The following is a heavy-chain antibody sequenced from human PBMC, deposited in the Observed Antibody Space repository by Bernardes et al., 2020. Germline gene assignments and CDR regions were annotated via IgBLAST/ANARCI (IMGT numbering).Heavy chain of an antibody. D-gene: IGHD6-13*01. Sequence: ASVKVSCKASGYTFTSYGISWVRQAPGQGLEWMGWISAYNGNTNYAQKLQGRVTMTTDTSTSTAYMELRSLRSDDTAVYYCASWNLEGSSWIERGYWGQGTLVTVSS. CDR3: ASWNLEGSSWIERGY. V-gene: IGHV1-18*01. CDR1: GYTFTSYG. J-gene: IGHJ4*02. CDR2: ISAYNGNT.